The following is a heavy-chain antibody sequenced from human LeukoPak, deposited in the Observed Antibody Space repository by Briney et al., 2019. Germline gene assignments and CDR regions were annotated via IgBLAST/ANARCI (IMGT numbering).Heavy chain of an antibody. V-gene: IGHV1-2*02. J-gene: IGHJ4*02. Sequence: ASVKVSCKASGYTFTGYYIHWVRQAPGQGLEWMGWINPNSGGTNYAQKFQGRVTMTRDTSISTAYMEPSRLRSDDTAVYYCARGSPVTMIVVVITTYDYWGQGTLVTVSS. CDR2: INPNSGGT. D-gene: IGHD3-22*01. CDR3: ARGSPVTMIVVVITTYDY. CDR1: GYTFTGYY.